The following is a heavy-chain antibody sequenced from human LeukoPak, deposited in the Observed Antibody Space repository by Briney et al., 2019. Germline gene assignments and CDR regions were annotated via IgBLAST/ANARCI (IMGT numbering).Heavy chain of an antibody. CDR2: ITSSSSYI. Sequence: GGSLRLSCAASGFAFSRYSMNWVRQAPGKGLEWVSSITSSSSYIYYADSVKGRFTISRDNAKNSLYLQMNSLGDEDTAVYYCASGRNVGITGTTGAFDIWGQGTMVTVFS. V-gene: IGHV3-21*01. CDR3: ASGRNVGITGTTGAFDI. D-gene: IGHD1-7*01. CDR1: GFAFSRYS. J-gene: IGHJ3*02.